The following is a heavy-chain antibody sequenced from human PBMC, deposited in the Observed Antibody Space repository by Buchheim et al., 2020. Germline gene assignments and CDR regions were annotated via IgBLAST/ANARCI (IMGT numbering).Heavy chain of an antibody. CDR3: ARDNNYYDSSGYTMAFDI. Sequence: QVQLVESGGGVVQPGRSLRLSCAASGFTFSSYGMHWVRQAPGKGLEWVAVIWYDGSNKYYADSVKGRFTISRDNSKNTLYLQMNSLRAEDTAVYYCARDNNYYDSSGYTMAFDIWGQGT. CDR2: IWYDGSNK. D-gene: IGHD3-22*01. CDR1: GFTFSSYG. J-gene: IGHJ3*02. V-gene: IGHV3-33*01.